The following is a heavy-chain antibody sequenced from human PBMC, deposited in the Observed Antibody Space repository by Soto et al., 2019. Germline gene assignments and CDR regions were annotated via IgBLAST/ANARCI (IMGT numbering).Heavy chain of an antibody. Sequence: TFSGGSISSGGYYWSWIRQHPGKGLEWIGYIYYSGSTYYNPSLKSRVTISVDTSKNQFSLKLSSVTAADTAVYYCARDRVVRTGPIPTYYFDYWGQGTLVTVSS. CDR3: ARDRVVRTGPIPTYYFDY. D-gene: IGHD2-15*01. J-gene: IGHJ4*02. CDR1: GGSISSGGYY. CDR2: IYYSGST. V-gene: IGHV4-31*02.